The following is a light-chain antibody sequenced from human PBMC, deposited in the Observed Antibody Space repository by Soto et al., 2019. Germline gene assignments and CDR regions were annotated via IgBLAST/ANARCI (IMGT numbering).Light chain of an antibody. CDR3: MQSIQLPLT. V-gene: IGKV2D-29*02. CDR2: ELF. CDR1: QSLLYNGEKTY. J-gene: IGKJ4*01. Sequence: DIVMTQTPLSLSVTPGQPASISCRSSQSLLYNGEKTYLYWYVQKPGQSPQLLIYELFNRFSGVPDRFSGSGSGTDFTLTISRVEAEDVGTYYCMQSIQLPLTFGGGTKVDIK.